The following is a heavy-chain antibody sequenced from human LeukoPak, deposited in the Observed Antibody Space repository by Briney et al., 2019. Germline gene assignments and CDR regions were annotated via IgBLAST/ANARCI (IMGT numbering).Heavy chain of an antibody. D-gene: IGHD3-9*01. J-gene: IGHJ4*02. CDR1: GFIFRTHY. CDR2: IQPDGRDM. CDR3: VRDHWFSFDV. Sequence: GGSLRLSCVACGFIFRTHYMSWVRQAPGKGLEGVAKIQPDGRDMWYADSVRGRFTVSKDNDKNSLFLHLDTLRVEDTAVYYFVRDHWFSFDVWGQGTPVTVSS. V-gene: IGHV3-7*01.